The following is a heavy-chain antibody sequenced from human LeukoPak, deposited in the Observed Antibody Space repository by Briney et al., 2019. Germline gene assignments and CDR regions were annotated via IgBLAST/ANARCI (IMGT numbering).Heavy chain of an antibody. CDR1: GGSVSSGSYY. CDR2: IYYSGST. D-gene: IGHD5-18*01. V-gene: IGHV4-61*01. J-gene: IGHJ4*02. CDR3: ARMDTAISFDY. Sequence: SETLSLTCTVSGGSVSSGSYYWSWIRQPPGKGLEWIGYIYYSGSTNYNPSLKSRVTISVDTSKNQFSLKLSSVTAEDTAVYYCARMDTAISFDYWGQGTLVTVPS.